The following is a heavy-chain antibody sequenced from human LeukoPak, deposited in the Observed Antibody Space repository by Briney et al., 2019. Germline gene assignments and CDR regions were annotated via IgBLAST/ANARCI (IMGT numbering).Heavy chain of an antibody. CDR1: GFTFSNAW. D-gene: IGHD5-12*01. CDR3: VSGYDWRYYYGMDV. V-gene: IGHV3-15*01. Sequence: PGGSLRLSCAASGFTFSNAWMSWVRQAPGKGLEWVGRIKSKTDGGTTDYAAPVKGRFTISRDDSKNTLYLQMNSLKTEDTAVYYCVSGYDWRYYYGMDVWGQGTTVTVSS. J-gene: IGHJ6*02. CDR2: IKSKTDGGTT.